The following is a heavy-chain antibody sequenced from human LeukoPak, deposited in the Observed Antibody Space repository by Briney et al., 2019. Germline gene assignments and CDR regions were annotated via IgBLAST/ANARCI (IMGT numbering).Heavy chain of an antibody. D-gene: IGHD5-12*01. J-gene: IGHJ4*02. CDR1: GGTFSSHA. Sequence: SVKVSCKASGGTFSSHAIGWVRQPPGQGLEWVGGIIPIFGTTNYAQKFQGRVTITTDESTSTGYMELRSLRSDDTAVYYCARGDSGYDYGFDNWGQGTLVTVSS. CDR2: IIPIFGTT. CDR3: ARGDSGYDYGFDN. V-gene: IGHV1-69*05.